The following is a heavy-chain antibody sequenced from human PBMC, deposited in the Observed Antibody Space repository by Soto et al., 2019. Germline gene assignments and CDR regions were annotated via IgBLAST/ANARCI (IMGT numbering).Heavy chain of an antibody. Sequence: QVQLVESGGGLVKPGGSLRLSCAASGFTFSDYYMSWIRQDPGKGLEWVSYISSSSSYTNYADSVKGRFTISRDNAKNSLYLQMNSLRAEDTAVYYCAREGTYSSSDYWGQGTLVTVSS. CDR2: ISSSSSYT. V-gene: IGHV3-11*06. CDR3: AREGTYSSSDY. D-gene: IGHD6-13*01. J-gene: IGHJ4*02. CDR1: GFTFSDYY.